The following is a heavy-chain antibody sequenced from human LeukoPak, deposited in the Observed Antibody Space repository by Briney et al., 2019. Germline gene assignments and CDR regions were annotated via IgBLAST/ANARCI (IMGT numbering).Heavy chain of an antibody. J-gene: IGHJ4*02. V-gene: IGHV3-49*03. D-gene: IGHD6-6*01. CDR2: IRGKADGGTT. CDR3: ARDDRPSGHDFDY. CDR1: GFTFRDYN. Sequence: PGGSLRLSCTASGFTFRDYNINWFCQAPGRGLEWVGFIRGKADGGTTEYAASVKGRFTISRDDSKNVAYLQINNLRAEDTALYYCARDDRPSGHDFDYWGQGTLVTVSS.